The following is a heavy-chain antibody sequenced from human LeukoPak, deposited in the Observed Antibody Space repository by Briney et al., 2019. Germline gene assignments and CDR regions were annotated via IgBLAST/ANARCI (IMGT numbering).Heavy chain of an antibody. V-gene: IGHV4-4*08. CDR3: ARDEYGDFQGFDF. J-gene: IGHJ4*02. Sequence: SETLSLTCTVSGGSISSYYWSWIRQPPGKGLEWIGYIYNSGITNYNPSLKSRVTISVDTSKNQFSLKLSSVTAADTAVYYCARDEYGDFQGFDFWGQGTRVTVSS. CDR1: GGSISSYY. D-gene: IGHD4-17*01. CDR2: IYNSGIT.